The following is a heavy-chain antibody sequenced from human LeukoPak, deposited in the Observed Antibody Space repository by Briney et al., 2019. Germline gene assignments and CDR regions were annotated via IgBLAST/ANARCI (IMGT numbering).Heavy chain of an antibody. J-gene: IGHJ4*02. V-gene: IGHV4-4*07. CDR3: ARAMSIAARLQTIFDY. D-gene: IGHD6-6*01. Sequence: SETLSLTCTVSGGSISSYYWSWIRQPAGKGLEWIGRIDTSGNTNYKPSLKSRVTMSVDTSKKQFSLKLSSVTAADTAVYYCARAMSIAARLQTIFDYWGQGTLVTVSS. CDR1: GGSISSYY. CDR2: IDTSGNT.